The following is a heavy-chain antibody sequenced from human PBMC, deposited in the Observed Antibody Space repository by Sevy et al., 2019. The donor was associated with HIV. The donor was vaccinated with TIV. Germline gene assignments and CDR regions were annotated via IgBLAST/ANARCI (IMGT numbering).Heavy chain of an antibody. CDR1: GDSISSLNYY. J-gene: IGHJ3*02. CDR3: ARANAYLASDAFDI. Sequence: SETLSLTCTVSGDSISSLNYYWSWIRQHPGKGLEWIGYISYSERTYYNPSLKSRVTISVDTSKNQFSLKLSSVTVADTAVFYCARANAYLASDAFDIWGQGTLVTVSS. CDR2: ISYSERT. V-gene: IGHV4-31*03. D-gene: IGHD1-26*01.